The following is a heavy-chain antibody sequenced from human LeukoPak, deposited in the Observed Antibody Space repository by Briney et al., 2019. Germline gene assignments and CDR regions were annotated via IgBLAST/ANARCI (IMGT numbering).Heavy chain of an antibody. D-gene: IGHD3-22*01. V-gene: IGHV5-51*01. CDR1: GYSFTSYW. CDR3: ARHLDRYYDSSGYYPDY. J-gene: IGHJ4*02. Sequence: GGSLQISCKGSGYSFTSYWIGWVRQMPRKSLEWMGIIYPGDSDPRYSPSFQGQVTISADKSISTAYLQWSSLKASDTAMYYCARHLDRYYDSSGYYPDYWGQGTLVTVSS. CDR2: IYPGDSDP.